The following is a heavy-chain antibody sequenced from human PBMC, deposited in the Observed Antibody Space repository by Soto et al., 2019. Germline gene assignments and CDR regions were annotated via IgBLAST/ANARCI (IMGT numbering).Heavy chain of an antibody. Sequence: GGSLRLSCVGSGFTFNNAWINWVRQAPGKGLEWVGRIKSKTDGGTTDFAATVKGRFAISRDDSKNMVYLQMNSLKTEDTAVYFCSRESDINYVTVRFDYWGHGPLVTVSS. V-gene: IGHV3-15*07. CDR3: SRESDINYVTVRFDY. CDR1: GFTFNNAW. CDR2: IKSKTDGGTT. D-gene: IGHD3-10*02. J-gene: IGHJ4*01.